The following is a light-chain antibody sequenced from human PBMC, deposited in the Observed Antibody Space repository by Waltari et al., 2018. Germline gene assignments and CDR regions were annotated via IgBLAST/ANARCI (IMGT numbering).Light chain of an antibody. J-gene: IGKJ3*01. Sequence: DIVMTQSPDSLAVSLGERATFYCKSSQSVLYSSNNKNYLAWYQQKPGQPPNLLISWASTRESGVPDRFSGSGSGTDFTLTIRSLQAEDVAVYYCQQYYSPPFTFGPGTKVEIK. CDR3: QQYYSPPFT. CDR1: QSVLYSSNNKNY. V-gene: IGKV4-1*01. CDR2: WAS.